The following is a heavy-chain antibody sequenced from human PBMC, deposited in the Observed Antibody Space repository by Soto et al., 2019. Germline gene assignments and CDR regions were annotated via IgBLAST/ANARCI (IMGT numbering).Heavy chain of an antibody. CDR2: IWYDGSNK. CDR3: ARDRGAMVRGMDV. Sequence: GGSLRLSCAASGFTFSSYGMHWVRQAPGKGLEWVAVIWYDGSNKYYADSVKGRFTIPRDNSKNTLYLQMNSLRAEDTAVYYCARDRGAMVRGMDVWGQGTTVTVSS. J-gene: IGHJ6*02. V-gene: IGHV3-33*01. D-gene: IGHD3-10*01. CDR1: GFTFSSYG.